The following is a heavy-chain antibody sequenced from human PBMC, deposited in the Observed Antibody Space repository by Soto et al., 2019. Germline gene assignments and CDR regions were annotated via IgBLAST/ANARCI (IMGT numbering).Heavy chain of an antibody. V-gene: IGHV3-23*01. D-gene: IGHD4-17*01. CDR1: GFTFSSFF. CDR2: IGANGGGT. Sequence: EVQLLEPGGGLVQPGGSLRLSCAASGFTFSSFFMSWVRQSPGKGLDWVSGIGANGGGTYYADSLKGRFIISRDNSKNTLYLQMNSLRAEDTAVYYCARDPNGDYLGAFDFWGQKTMVTVSS. CDR3: ARDPNGDYLGAFDF. J-gene: IGHJ3*01.